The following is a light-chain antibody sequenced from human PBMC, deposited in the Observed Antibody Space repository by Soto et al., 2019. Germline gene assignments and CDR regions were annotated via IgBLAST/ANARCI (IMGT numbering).Light chain of an antibody. CDR3: NSYAGSNNVV. V-gene: IGLV2-8*01. Sequence: QSALTQPPSASGSPGQSVTISCTGTSSDVGGYNYVSWYQQHPGKAPKLMIYEVSKRPSRVPDRFSGSKSGNTASLTVSGLQAEDEDDYYCNSYAGSNNVVFGGGTKLTVL. CDR2: EVS. J-gene: IGLJ2*01. CDR1: SSDVGGYNY.